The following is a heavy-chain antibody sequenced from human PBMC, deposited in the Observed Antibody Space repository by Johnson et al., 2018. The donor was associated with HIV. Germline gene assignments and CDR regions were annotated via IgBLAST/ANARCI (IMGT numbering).Heavy chain of an antibody. CDR1: GFTFSSYA. V-gene: IGHV3-30*02. CDR3: AKDGDDGDGPDGTKGAFDI. CDR2: IPYDANNK. J-gene: IGHJ3*02. Sequence: QVQLVESGGGVVQPGRSLRLSCAASGFTFSSYAMHWVRQAPGKGLEWVTSIPYDANNKYYADSVKARFTISRDDARNTLYLQMNSLRIEDTGLYYCAKDGDDGDGPDGTKGAFDIWGQGTMVTVSS. D-gene: IGHD5-24*01.